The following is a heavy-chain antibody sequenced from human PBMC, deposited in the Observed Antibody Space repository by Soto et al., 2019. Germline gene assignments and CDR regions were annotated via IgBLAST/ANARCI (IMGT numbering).Heavy chain of an antibody. V-gene: IGHV1-69*02. CDR2: IIPILGIA. J-gene: IGHJ4*02. D-gene: IGHD5-12*01. CDR1: GGTFSSYT. CDR3: ARTPNRLEMATPNHDY. Sequence: QVQLVQSGAEVKKPGSSVKVSCKASGGTFSSYTISWVRQAPGQGLEWMGRIIPILGIANYAQKFQARGTISADNSTSTDYMELTSLRSEDTAVYYCARTPNRLEMATPNHDYWGQGTLVTVSS.